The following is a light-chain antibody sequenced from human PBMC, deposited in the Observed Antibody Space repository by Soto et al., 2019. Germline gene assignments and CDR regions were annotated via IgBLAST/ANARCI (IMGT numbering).Light chain of an antibody. V-gene: IGLV2-14*03. CDR3: SSYSWRTTYV. J-gene: IGLJ1*01. Sequence: QSVLTQPAYVSGSPGQSITISCTGTSSDVGGYNYVSWYQQHPGKAPKLIIYDVSYPPSPVSNRFSGSKSVNTASLTISGLQPYVDADYFCSSYSWRTTYVFGTGPNATVL. CDR2: DVS. CDR1: SSDVGGYNY.